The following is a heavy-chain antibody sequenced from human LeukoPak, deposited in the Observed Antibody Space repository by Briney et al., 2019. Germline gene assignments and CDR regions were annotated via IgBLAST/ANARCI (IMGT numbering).Heavy chain of an antibody. D-gene: IGHD3-9*01. J-gene: IGHJ6*03. Sequence: SETLSLTCAVYGGSFSGYYWSWIRQPPGKGLEWIWEINHSGSTNYNPSLKSRVTISVDTSKNQFSLKLSSVTAADTAVYYCARHSRHYDILTGYRRNYYYYYMDVWGKGTTVTISS. V-gene: IGHV4-34*01. CDR2: INHSGST. CDR1: GGSFSGYY. CDR3: ARHSRHYDILTGYRRNYYYYYMDV.